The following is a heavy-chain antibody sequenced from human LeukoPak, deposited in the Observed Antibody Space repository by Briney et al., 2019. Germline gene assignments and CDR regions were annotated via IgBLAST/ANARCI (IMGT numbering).Heavy chain of an antibody. CDR1: GFTFRSHW. J-gene: IGHJ4*02. D-gene: IGHD5-18*01. CDR2: ISYDGSNK. Sequence: GGSLRLSCVASGFTFRSHWMSWVRQAPGKGLEWVAVISYDGSNKYYADSVKGRFTISRDNSKNTLYLQMNSLRAEDTAVYYCARAEYSYGKGHDYWGQGTLVTVSS. CDR3: ARAEYSYGKGHDY. V-gene: IGHV3-30-3*01.